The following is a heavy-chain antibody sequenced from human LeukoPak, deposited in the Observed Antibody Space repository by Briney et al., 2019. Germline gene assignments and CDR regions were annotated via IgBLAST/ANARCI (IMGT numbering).Heavy chain of an antibody. CDR1: GFSVSRCW. V-gene: IGHV3-7*01. D-gene: IGHD2-2*01. CDR3: VRVAYRVVDPPGVRDDYYYYDYMDV. Sequence: GGSLRLSCAASGFSVSRCWMSWIRQAPGKGLEWVANIKQDGREEYYVESVKGRLTISRDNAENSLHLQMDSLRAEDTAVYYCVRVAYRVVDPPGVRDDYYYYDYMDVWGRGTTVTVSS. J-gene: IGHJ6*03. CDR2: IKQDGREE.